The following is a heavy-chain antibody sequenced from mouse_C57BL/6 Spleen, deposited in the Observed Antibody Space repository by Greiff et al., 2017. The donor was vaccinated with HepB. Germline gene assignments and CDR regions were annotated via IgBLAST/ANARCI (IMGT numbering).Heavy chain of an antibody. V-gene: IGHV1-82*01. J-gene: IGHJ1*03. D-gene: IGHD1-1*01. CDR1: GYAFSSSW. CDR3: ARWTTTVVAYDWYFDV. CDR2: IYPGDGDT. Sequence: QVQLQQSGPELVKPGASVKISCKASGYAFSSSWMNWVKQRPGKGLEWIGRIYPGDGDTNYNGKFKGKATLTADKSSSTAYMQLSSLTSEDSAVYFCARWTTTVVAYDWYFDVWGTGTTVTVSS.